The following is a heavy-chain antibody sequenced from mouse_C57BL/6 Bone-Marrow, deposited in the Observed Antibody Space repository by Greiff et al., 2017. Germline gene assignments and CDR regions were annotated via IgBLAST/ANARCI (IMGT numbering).Heavy chain of an antibody. CDR3: ARELGLCDY. Sequence: EVQLVESGGGLVKPGGSLKLSCAASGFTFSSYAMSWVRQTPEKRLEWVATISDGGSYTYYPDNVKGRFPISRDNAKNNLYLQMSHLKSEDTAMYYCARELGLCDYWGQGTTLTVSS. D-gene: IGHD2-4*01. J-gene: IGHJ2*01. CDR2: ISDGGSYT. V-gene: IGHV5-4*01. CDR1: GFTFSSYA.